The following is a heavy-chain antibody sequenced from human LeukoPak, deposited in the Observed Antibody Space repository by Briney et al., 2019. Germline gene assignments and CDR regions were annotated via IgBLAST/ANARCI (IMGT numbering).Heavy chain of an antibody. V-gene: IGHV4-59*11. Sequence: PSETLSLTCTVSGGSISSHYWSWIRQPPGKGLEWIGYIYYSGSTNYNPSLKSRVTISVDTSKNQFSLKLSSVTAADTAVYYCARVVAEMGTTFWYLDLRGRGNLVTVFS. J-gene: IGHJ2*01. CDR2: IYYSGST. CDR1: GGSISSHY. D-gene: IGHD5-24*01. CDR3: ARVVAEMGTTFWYLDL.